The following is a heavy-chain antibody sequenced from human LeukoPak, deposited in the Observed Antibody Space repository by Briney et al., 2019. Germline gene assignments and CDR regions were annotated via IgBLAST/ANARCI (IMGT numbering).Heavy chain of an antibody. J-gene: IGHJ5*02. CDR1: GRPIRSYH. V-gene: IGHV4-59*01. CDR2: IYYSWST. CDR3: AGSWGTMSLFDP. D-gene: IGHD3-10*02. Sequence: SETLSLICTVWGRPIRSYHWSWIPQPPGKGPEWIGYIYYSWSTHYNPFLKRRVHLSVDSSKNQFSLKLSSVTAADTAVLFCAGSWGTMSLFDPGGQGPLVTVSS.